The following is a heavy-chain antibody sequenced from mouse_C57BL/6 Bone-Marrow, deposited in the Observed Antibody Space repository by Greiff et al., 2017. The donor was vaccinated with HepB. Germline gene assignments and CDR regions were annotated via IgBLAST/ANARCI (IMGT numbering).Heavy chain of an antibody. V-gene: IGHV1-62-2*01. J-gene: IGHJ4*01. D-gene: IGHD2-4*01. Sequence: QVQLQESGAELVKPGASVKLSCKASGYTFTEYTIHWVKQRSGQGLEWIGWFYPGSGSIKYNEKFKDKATLTADKSSSTVYMELSRLTSEDSAVYFCARHEGGDYGYYYAMDYWGQGTSVTVSS. CDR3: ARHEGGDYGYYYAMDY. CDR2: FYPGSGSI. CDR1: GYTFTEYT.